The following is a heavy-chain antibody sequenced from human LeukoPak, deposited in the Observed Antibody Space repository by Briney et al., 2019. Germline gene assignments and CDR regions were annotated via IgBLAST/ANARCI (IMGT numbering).Heavy chain of an antibody. CDR1: GGSISSYY. V-gene: IGHV4-38-2*02. J-gene: IGHJ4*02. CDR2: IYHSGST. CDR3: ARDLTGDSDY. D-gene: IGHD7-27*01. Sequence: SETLSLTCTVSGGSISSYYWGWIRQPPGKGLEWIGSIYHSGSTYYNPSLKSRVTISVDTSKNQFSLKLSSVTAADTAVYYCARDLTGDSDYWGQGTLVTVSS.